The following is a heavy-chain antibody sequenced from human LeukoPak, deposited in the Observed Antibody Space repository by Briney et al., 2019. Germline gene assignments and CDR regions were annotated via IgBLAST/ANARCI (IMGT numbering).Heavy chain of an antibody. CDR3: ARGNFYDNKGYSPELRY. Sequence: GASVTVSCKTSGYTFTSYYIHWLRQAPGQRFEWMGWSDPKSGATKYEHFQGRVTMTRDASISTAYMELSRLTSDDTAVYYCARGNFYDNKGYSPELRYWGQGTLVTVSS. CDR1: GYTFTSYY. CDR2: SDPKSGAT. D-gene: IGHD3-10*01. J-gene: IGHJ4*02. V-gene: IGHV1-2*02.